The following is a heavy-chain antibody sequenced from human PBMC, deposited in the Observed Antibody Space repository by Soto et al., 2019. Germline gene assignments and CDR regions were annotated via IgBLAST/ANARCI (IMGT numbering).Heavy chain of an antibody. V-gene: IGHV4-4*02. Sequence: PSETLSLTCAVSGGSISSSNWWSWVRQPPGKGLEWIGEIYHSGSTNYNPSLKSRVTISVDKSKNQFSLKLSSVTAADTAVYYCARRADSSSWSYYYYYYGMDVWGQGTTVTVSS. CDR1: GGSISSSNW. J-gene: IGHJ6*02. CDR3: ARRADSSSWSYYYYYYGMDV. CDR2: IYHSGST. D-gene: IGHD6-13*01.